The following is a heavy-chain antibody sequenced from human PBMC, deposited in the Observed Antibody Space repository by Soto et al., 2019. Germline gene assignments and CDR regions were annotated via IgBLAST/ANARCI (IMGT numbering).Heavy chain of an antibody. CDR1: GYSFTGYF. V-gene: IGHV1-2*02. J-gene: IGHJ4*02. CDR2: INPNSGDT. Sequence: ASVKVSCKASGYSFTGYFMHWVRQAPGQGLECMGWINPNSGDTNYVQKFQGRVTMTRDMSINTVYMDLRGLTSDDTAVYYCARVRTYYDRSGSLDYWGQGTLVTVSP. CDR3: ARVRTYYDRSGSLDY. D-gene: IGHD3-22*01.